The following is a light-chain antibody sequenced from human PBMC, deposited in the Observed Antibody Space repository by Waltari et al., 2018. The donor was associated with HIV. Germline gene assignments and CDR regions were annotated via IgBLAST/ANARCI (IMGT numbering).Light chain of an antibody. CDR3: SSYTSSSTVV. J-gene: IGLJ2*01. Sequence: LTQRASGSGSPGQSFTTSCSATNSDGGGFNYVSWYQQYPGKAPKLMIYDVSNRPSGVSNRFSAAKSRNTASLTISGLKAEDEADYYCSSYTSSSTVVFGGGTKLTVL. CDR1: NSDGGGFNY. CDR2: DVS. V-gene: IGLV2-14*01.